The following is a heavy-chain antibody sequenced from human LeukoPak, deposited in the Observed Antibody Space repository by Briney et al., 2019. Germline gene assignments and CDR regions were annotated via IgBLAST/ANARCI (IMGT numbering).Heavy chain of an antibody. Sequence: GASVKVSCKASGYTFTSYGISWVRQAPGQGLEWMGWISAYNGNTNYAQKLQGRVTMTTDTSTSTAYMELRSLRSDDTAVYYCARDPQIYCSGGSCYPNAWDYWGQGTLVTVSS. CDR2: ISAYNGNT. J-gene: IGHJ4*02. D-gene: IGHD2-15*01. V-gene: IGHV1-18*01. CDR3: ARDPQIYCSGGSCYPNAWDY. CDR1: GYTFTSYG.